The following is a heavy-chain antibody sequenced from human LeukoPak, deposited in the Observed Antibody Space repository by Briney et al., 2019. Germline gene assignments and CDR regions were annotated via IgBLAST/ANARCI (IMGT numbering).Heavy chain of an antibody. CDR3: ARGYYDFWSGYYSWFDP. J-gene: IGHJ5*02. CDR1: GGSFSGYY. Sequence: KASETLSLTCAVYGGSFSGYYWSWIRQPPGKGLEWIGEINHSGSTNYNPSLKSRVTISVDTSKNQFSLKLSSVTAADTAVYYCARGYYDFWSGYYSWFDPWDQGTLVTVSS. CDR2: INHSGST. V-gene: IGHV4-34*01. D-gene: IGHD3-3*01.